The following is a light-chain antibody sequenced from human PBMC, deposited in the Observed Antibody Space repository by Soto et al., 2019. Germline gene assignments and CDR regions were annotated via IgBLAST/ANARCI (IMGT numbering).Light chain of an antibody. CDR3: QQYQYWPPT. CDR2: TAY. J-gene: IGKJ1*01. V-gene: IGKV3-15*01. Sequence: IVMTQSPATLSVSPGERATLSFMASESVFTGLDWYQQKPGQAPRLLIYTAYSTATGIPARFSGSGSGTDFTLTISSLQSEDLAVYFCQQYQYWPPTFGQGTKVDIK. CDR1: ESVFTG.